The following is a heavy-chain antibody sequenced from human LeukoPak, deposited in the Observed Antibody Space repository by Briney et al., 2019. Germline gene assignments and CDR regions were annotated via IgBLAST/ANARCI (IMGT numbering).Heavy chain of an antibody. V-gene: IGHV3-7*01. D-gene: IGHD2-2*01. CDR3: ATGRSMPT. CDR1: GFTFSSYA. CDR2: INEDGSQK. J-gene: IGHJ5*02. Sequence: GGSLRLSCAASGFTFSSYAMSWVRQAPGKGLEWVASINEDGSQKQYVDSVKGRFTISRDNAKNSLYLQVNSLRAEDTAVYYCATGRSMPTWGQGTLVTVSS.